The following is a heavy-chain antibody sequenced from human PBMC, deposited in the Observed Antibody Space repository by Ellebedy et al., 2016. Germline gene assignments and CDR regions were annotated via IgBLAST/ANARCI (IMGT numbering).Heavy chain of an antibody. CDR3: AKSRHSAAYCGGACYYDDAFDM. J-gene: IGHJ3*02. Sequence: GESLKISXAASGFTFSTYAMGWVRQAPGKGLEWVSAISGIGTIPYYADSVKGRFTISRDTAKTTQYLQMNSLRAEDTAVYYCAKSRHSAAYCGGACYYDDAFDMWGQGTMVTVSS. CDR2: ISGIGTIP. D-gene: IGHD2-21*02. CDR1: GFTFSTYA. V-gene: IGHV3-23*01.